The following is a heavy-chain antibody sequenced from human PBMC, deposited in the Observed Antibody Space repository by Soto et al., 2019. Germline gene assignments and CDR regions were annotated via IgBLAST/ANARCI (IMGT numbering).Heavy chain of an antibody. CDR2: ISGSGGST. Sequence: LRLSCAASGFTFSSYAMSWVRQAPGKGLEWVSAISGSGGSTYYADSVKGRFTISRDNSKNTLYLQMNSLRAEDTAVYYCAKGASGYYYYDMDVWGQGTTVTVSS. CDR3: AKGASGYYYYDMDV. V-gene: IGHV3-23*01. J-gene: IGHJ6*02. CDR1: GFTFSSYA. D-gene: IGHD3-10*01.